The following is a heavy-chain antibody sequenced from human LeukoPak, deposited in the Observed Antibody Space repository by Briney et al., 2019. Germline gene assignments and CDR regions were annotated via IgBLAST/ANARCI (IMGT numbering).Heavy chain of an antibody. J-gene: IGHJ6*03. D-gene: IGHD3-16*01. CDR2: IYYSGST. Sequence: PSETLSLTCTVSGGSISSYYWSWIRQPPGKGLEWIGYIYYSGSTNYNPSLKSRVTISVDTSKNQFSLKLSSVTAADMAVYYCARGPAKWGYYYYYYYMDVWGKGTTVTVSS. CDR3: ARGPAKWGYYYYYYYMDV. CDR1: GGSISSYY. V-gene: IGHV4-59*01.